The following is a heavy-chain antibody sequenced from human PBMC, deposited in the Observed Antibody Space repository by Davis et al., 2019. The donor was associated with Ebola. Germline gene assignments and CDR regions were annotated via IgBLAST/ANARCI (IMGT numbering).Heavy chain of an antibody. Sequence: GESLKISCAASGFTVSSNYMSWVRQAPGKGLEWVSVIYSGGSTYYADSVKGRFTISRDNSKNTLYLQMNSLRAEDTAVYYCARDPPNYDILTGYNYYGMDVWGQGTTVTVSS. CDR2: IYSGGST. CDR1: GFTVSSNY. J-gene: IGHJ6*02. D-gene: IGHD3-9*01. CDR3: ARDPPNYDILTGYNYYGMDV. V-gene: IGHV3-53*01.